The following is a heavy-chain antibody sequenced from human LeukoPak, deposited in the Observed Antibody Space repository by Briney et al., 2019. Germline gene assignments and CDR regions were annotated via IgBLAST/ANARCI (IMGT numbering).Heavy chain of an antibody. V-gene: IGHV3-30*18. CDR3: TKEGAGGGRYSFDY. D-gene: IGHD3-16*01. CDR1: GFTFSSYG. Sequence: PGGSLRLSCAASGFTFSSYGMHGVRQAPGKGLEWVAVVSSEGNVKYYADSVKGRFTISRDNAKNTLYVQMNSLRAEDTAVYYCTKEGAGGGRYSFDYWGQGTLVTVSS. CDR2: VSSEGNVK. J-gene: IGHJ4*02.